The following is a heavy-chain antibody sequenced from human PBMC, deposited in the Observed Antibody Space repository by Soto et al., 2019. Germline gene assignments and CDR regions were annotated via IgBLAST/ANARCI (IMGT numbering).Heavy chain of an antibody. Sequence: GGSLRLSCAASGFTFSSYGMHWVRQAPGKGLEWVAVIWYDGSNKYYADSVKGRFTISRDNSKNTLYLQMNSLRAEDTAVYYCVTLNLHMVRGVISRYYYYGMDVWGQGTTVTVSS. CDR1: GFTFSSYG. CDR2: IWYDGSNK. D-gene: IGHD3-10*01. V-gene: IGHV3-33*01. CDR3: VTLNLHMVRGVISRYYYYGMDV. J-gene: IGHJ6*02.